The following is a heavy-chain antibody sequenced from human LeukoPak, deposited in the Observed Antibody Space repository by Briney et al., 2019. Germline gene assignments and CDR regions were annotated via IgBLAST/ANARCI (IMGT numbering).Heavy chain of an antibody. J-gene: IGHJ4*02. Sequence: SETLSLTCTVSGGSISSYYWSWIRQPAGKGLEWVGRIYSSGSTNYNPSLKSRVTISVDTSKNQFSLKLRSVTAADTAVYYCARYYYGSGNYGIDYWGQGTLVTVSS. CDR1: GGSISSYY. CDR3: ARYYYGSGNYGIDY. CDR2: IYSSGST. V-gene: IGHV4-4*07. D-gene: IGHD3-10*01.